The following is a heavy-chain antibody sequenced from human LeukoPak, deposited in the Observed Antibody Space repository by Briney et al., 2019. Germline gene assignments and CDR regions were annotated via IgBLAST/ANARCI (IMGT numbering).Heavy chain of an antibody. CDR3: ARDPWDDNSGFPGDY. CDR1: GFTFSSYA. Sequence: GGSLRLSCAAAGFTFSSYAMSWVRQAPGKGLEWVSAISGSGGSTYYADSVKGRFTISRDNSKNTLYLQMNSLRDEDTAVYYCARDPWDDNSGFPGDYWGQGSLVTVSS. D-gene: IGHD3-22*01. J-gene: IGHJ4*02. V-gene: IGHV3-23*01. CDR2: ISGSGGST.